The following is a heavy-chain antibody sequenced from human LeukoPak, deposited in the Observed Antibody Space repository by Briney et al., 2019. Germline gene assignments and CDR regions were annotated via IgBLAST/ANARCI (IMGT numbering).Heavy chain of an antibody. CDR1: GFTFSSYA. Sequence: GGSLRLSCAASGFTFSSYAMSWVRQAPGKGLEWVAAISGSGGSTYYADSVKGRFTISRDNSKNTLYLQMNSLRAEDTAVYYCAKERPLLWFGELLGPYGMDVWGQGTTVTVSS. V-gene: IGHV3-23*01. CDR3: AKERPLLWFGELLGPYGMDV. CDR2: ISGSGGST. D-gene: IGHD3-10*01. J-gene: IGHJ6*02.